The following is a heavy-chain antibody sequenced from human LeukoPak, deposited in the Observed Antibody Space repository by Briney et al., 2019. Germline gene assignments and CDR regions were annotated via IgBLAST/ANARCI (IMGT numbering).Heavy chain of an antibody. Sequence: QPGGSLRLSCAASGFTFSSYSMNWVRQAPGKGLEWVSGISWNSGSIGYADSVKGRFTISRDNAKNSLYLQMNSLRAEDTALYYCAKGDTDGHDSLPDDYWGQGTLVTVSS. V-gene: IGHV3-9*01. CDR3: AKGDTDGHDSLPDDY. CDR2: ISWNSGSI. CDR1: GFTFSSYS. J-gene: IGHJ4*02. D-gene: IGHD1-1*01.